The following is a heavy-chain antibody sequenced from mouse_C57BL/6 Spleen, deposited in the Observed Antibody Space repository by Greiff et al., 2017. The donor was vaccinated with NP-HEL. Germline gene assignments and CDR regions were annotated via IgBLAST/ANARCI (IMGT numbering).Heavy chain of an antibody. CDR3: AREGYDYDVDAY. CDR2: ISDGGSYT. Sequence: EVHLVESGGGLVKPGGSLKLSCAASGFTFSSYAMSWVRQTPEKRLEWVATISDGGSYTYYPDNVKGRFTISRDNAKNNLYLQMSHLKSEDTAMYYCAREGYDYDVDAYWGQGTLVTVSA. D-gene: IGHD2-4*01. V-gene: IGHV5-4*01. CDR1: GFTFSSYA. J-gene: IGHJ3*01.